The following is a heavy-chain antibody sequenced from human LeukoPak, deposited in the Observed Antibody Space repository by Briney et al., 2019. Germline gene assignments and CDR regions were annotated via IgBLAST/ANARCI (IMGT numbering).Heavy chain of an antibody. CDR3: ASVSISGSYIDY. CDR2: IYYSGST. D-gene: IGHD3-10*01. CDR1: GGSISSSSYY. Sequence: SETLSLTCTVSGGSISSSSYYWGWIRQPPGKGLEWIGSIYYSGSTYYNPSLKSRVTISVDTSKNQFSLKLSSVTAADTAVHYCASVSISGSYIDYWGQGTLVTVSS. V-gene: IGHV4-39*07. J-gene: IGHJ4*02.